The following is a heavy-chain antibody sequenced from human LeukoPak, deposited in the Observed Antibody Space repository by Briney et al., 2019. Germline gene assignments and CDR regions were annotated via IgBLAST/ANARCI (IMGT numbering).Heavy chain of an antibody. CDR3: ARDPRGFLEWPEYFQH. CDR1: GGTFSSYA. V-gene: IGHV1-69*13. CDR2: IIPIFGTA. D-gene: IGHD3-3*01. J-gene: IGHJ1*01. Sequence: SVKVSCKASGGTFSSYAISWVRQAPGQGLEWMGGIIPIFGTANYAQKFQGRVTITADESTSTAYMELSSLRSEDTAVYYYARDPRGFLEWPEYFQHWGQGTLVTVSS.